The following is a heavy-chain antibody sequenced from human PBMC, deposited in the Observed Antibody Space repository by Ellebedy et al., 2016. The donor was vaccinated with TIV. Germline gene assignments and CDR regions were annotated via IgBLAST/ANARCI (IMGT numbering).Heavy chain of an antibody. Sequence: PGGSLRLSCAASGFTFSDYYMSWIRQAPGKGLEWVSISYSGGGTYYADSVKGRFTISRDNSKNTLYLQMNSLRVEDTAVYYCASRPNGDYHFLDYWGQGTLVTVSS. CDR1: GFTFSDYY. D-gene: IGHD4-17*01. CDR2: SYSGGGT. J-gene: IGHJ4*02. CDR3: ASRPNGDYHFLDY. V-gene: IGHV3-66*01.